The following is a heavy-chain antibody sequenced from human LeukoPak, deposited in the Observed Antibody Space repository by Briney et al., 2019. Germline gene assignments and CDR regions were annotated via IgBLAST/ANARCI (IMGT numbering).Heavy chain of an antibody. CDR3: ARNVYCGGDCQYYFDY. J-gene: IGHJ4*02. D-gene: IGHD2-21*02. Sequence: SETLSLTCTVSGGSISSGNYYWNWIRQPAGKGLEWIVRIYTTGSTNYNPSLKSRVTISLDRSKNQFSLKLSSVTAADTAVYYCARNVYCGGDCQYYFDYWGQGTPVTVSS. V-gene: IGHV4-61*02. CDR2: IYTTGST. CDR1: GGSISSGNYY.